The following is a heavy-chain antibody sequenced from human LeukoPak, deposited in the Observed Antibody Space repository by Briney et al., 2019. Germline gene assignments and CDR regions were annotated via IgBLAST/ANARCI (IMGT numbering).Heavy chain of an antibody. CDR1: GFTVSSNY. V-gene: IGHV3-53*01. CDR2: IYSGGGT. D-gene: IGHD4-11*01. CDR3: ARDRSDYTFDP. Sequence: GGSLTLSCAASGFTVSSNYMSWVGQAPGKGLEWVSVIYSGGGTYYADSVKGRFTISRDNPKNTLYLQMNSLRAEDTAVYYCARDRSDYTFDPWGQGTLVTVSS. J-gene: IGHJ5*02.